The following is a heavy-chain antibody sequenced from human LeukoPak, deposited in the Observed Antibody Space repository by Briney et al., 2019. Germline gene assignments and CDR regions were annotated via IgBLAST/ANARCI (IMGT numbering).Heavy chain of an antibody. CDR3: ARGLLPFYYFDY. V-gene: IGHV1-18*04. D-gene: IGHD1-26*01. Sequence: GESLKISCKGSGYSFTSYWIGWVRQAPGQGLEWMGWISAYNGNTNYAQKLQGRVTMTTDTSTSTAYMELRSLRSDDTAVYYCARGLLPFYYFDYWGQGTLVTVSS. J-gene: IGHJ4*02. CDR1: GYSFTSYW. CDR2: ISAYNGNT.